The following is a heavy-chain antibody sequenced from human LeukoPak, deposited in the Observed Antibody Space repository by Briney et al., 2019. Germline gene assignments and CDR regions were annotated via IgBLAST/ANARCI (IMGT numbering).Heavy chain of an antibody. D-gene: IGHD3-10*01. CDR2: VYYSGST. CDR3: ARDRGYYGSGSYYHFDY. J-gene: IGHJ4*02. V-gene: IGHV4-59*01. CDR1: GGSISSYY. Sequence: PSETLSLTGTVSGGSISSYYWTWIRQPPGKGLQWIGYVYYSGSTNYNPSLKSRVTISVDASKNQFSLKLSSVTAADTAVYYCARDRGYYGSGSYYHFDYWGQGTLVTVSS.